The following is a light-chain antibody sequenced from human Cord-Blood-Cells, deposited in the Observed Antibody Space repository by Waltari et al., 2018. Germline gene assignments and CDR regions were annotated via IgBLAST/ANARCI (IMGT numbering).Light chain of an antibody. CDR3: CSYAGSSTHVV. CDR2: EGS. CDR1: TRDVWSYNL. J-gene: IGLJ2*01. Sequence: QSALTQPAPVSGSPGQSTTISWPGTTRDVWSYNLGSWSHQHPGKAPKLMIYEGSKRPSGVSNRFSGSKSGNTASLTISGLQAEDEADYYCCSYAGSSTHVVFGGGTKLTVL. V-gene: IGLV2-23*01.